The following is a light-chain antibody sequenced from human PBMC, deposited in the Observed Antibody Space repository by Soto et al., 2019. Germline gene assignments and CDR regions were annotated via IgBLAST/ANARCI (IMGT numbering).Light chain of an antibody. CDR1: SGHSSYA. V-gene: IGLV4-69*01. CDR2: LNSDGSH. Sequence: QPVLTQSPSASASLGASVKLTCTLSSGHSSYAIAWHQQQPDKGPRYLMKLNSDGSHTKGDGIPDRFSGSRSGAERYLTISGLQSEDEADYYCQTCGAGTVVFGGGTKLTVL. J-gene: IGLJ2*01. CDR3: QTCGAGTVV.